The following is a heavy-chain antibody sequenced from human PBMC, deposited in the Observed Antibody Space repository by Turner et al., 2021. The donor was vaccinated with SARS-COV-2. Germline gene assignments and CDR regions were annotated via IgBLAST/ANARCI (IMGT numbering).Heavy chain of an antibody. CDR2: INPNSGGT. D-gene: IGHD4-17*01. CDR1: GYTFTGYY. CDR3: ARGASVTPDRYYYYYFGMDV. J-gene: IGHJ6*02. V-gene: IGHV1-2*02. Sequence: QVQLVQSGAEVKKPGASVKVPCKASGYTFTGYYMHWVRQAPGQGLEWMGWINPNSGGTNYAQKFQGRVTMTRDTSIRTAYLELSRLRSDDTAVYYCARGASVTPDRYYYYYFGMDVWGQGTTVTVSS.